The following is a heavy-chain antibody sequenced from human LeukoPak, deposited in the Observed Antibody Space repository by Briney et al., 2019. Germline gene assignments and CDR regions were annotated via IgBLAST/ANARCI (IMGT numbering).Heavy chain of an antibody. CDR1: GYTFTSYA. Sequence: ASVKVSCKASGYTFTSYAMHWVRQAPGQRLEWMGWINAGNGNTKYSQEFQGRVTITRDTSASTAYMELSSLRSEDMAVYYCARGLGNDGIFDYWGQGTLVSVSS. J-gene: IGHJ4*02. CDR2: INAGNGNT. V-gene: IGHV1-3*03. D-gene: IGHD1-1*01. CDR3: ARGLGNDGIFDY.